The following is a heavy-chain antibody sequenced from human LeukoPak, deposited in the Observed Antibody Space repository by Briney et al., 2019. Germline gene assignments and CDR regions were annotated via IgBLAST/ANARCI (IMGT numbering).Heavy chain of an antibody. J-gene: IGHJ3*02. Sequence: SETLFLTCTVSGGSISSGGYYWSWIRQHPGKGLEWIGYIYYSGSTYYNPSLKSRLTISVDTSKNQFSLKLSSVTAADTAVYYCASADYEDAFDIWGQGTMVTVSS. V-gene: IGHV4-31*03. CDR1: GGSISSGGYY. D-gene: IGHD4-17*01. CDR3: ASADYEDAFDI. CDR2: IYYSGST.